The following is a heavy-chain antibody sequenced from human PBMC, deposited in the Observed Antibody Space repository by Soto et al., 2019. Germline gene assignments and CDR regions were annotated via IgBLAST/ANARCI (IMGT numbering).Heavy chain of an antibody. J-gene: IGHJ4*02. Sequence: ASVKVSCKASGYTFTSSGISWVRQAPGQGLEWMRWISAYNGNTNYAQKLQGRVTMTTDTSTSTAYMELRSLRSDDTAVYYCARGPSITIVGATIGSDYWGQGTLATVS. CDR3: ARGPSITIVGATIGSDY. CDR1: GYTFTSSG. CDR2: ISAYNGNT. V-gene: IGHV1-18*01. D-gene: IGHD1-26*01.